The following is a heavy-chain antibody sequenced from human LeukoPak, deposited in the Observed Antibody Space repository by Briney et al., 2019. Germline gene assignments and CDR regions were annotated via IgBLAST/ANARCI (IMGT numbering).Heavy chain of an antibody. CDR3: ARGYFDPNWFDP. V-gene: IGHV1-69*05. Sequence: GASVKVSRKASGGTFSSYAISWVRQAPGQGLEWMGGIIPIFGTANYAQKFQGRVTITTDESTSTAYMELSSLRSEDTAVYYCARGYFDPNWFDPWGQGTLVTVSS. D-gene: IGHD3-9*01. CDR1: GGTFSSYA. CDR2: IIPIFGTA. J-gene: IGHJ5*02.